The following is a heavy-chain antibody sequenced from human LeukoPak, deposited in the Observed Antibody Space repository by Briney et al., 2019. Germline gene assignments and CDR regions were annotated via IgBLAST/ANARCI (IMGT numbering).Heavy chain of an antibody. CDR2: IYTSGNT. V-gene: IGHV4-4*07. J-gene: IGHJ4*02. CDR3: ATGRGSSSVVFDY. Sequence: PSETLSLTCTVSGGSINSYYWNWIRQPAGKGLEWIGRIYTSGNTNYNPSLNSRVTMSVDTSKNQFSLKLSSVTAADTAVYYCATGRGSSSVVFDYWGQGAPVTVSS. CDR1: GGSINSYY. D-gene: IGHD6-6*01.